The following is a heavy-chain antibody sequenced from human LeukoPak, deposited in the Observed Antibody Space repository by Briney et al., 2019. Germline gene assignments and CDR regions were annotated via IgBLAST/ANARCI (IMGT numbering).Heavy chain of an antibody. CDR1: GYTFSNYW. D-gene: IGHD2-21*01. Sequence: GGSLRLSCSASGYTFSNYWMSWVRQAPGKGLEYVDNIKQDGSETYYVDSVKGRFTISRDNAKNSLYLQMNRLRVEDTAVYYCARDQGILFFDSWGQGTLVTVSS. CDR3: ARDQGILFFDS. J-gene: IGHJ4*02. CDR2: IKQDGSET. V-gene: IGHV3-7*01.